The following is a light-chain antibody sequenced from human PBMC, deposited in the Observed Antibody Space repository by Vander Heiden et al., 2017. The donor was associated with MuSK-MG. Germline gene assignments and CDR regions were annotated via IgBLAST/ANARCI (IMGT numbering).Light chain of an antibody. CDR3: SSYAGSNNPYV. Sequence: QSALTQPPSASGSPGQSVTTSCIGTSSDVGGHNYVSWYQQHPGEAPNVTIYEVNKRPSGVPDRCSGSKCGSTASLTVSGLQAEDEADYYCSSYAGSNNPYVFGTGTKVTVL. V-gene: IGLV2-8*01. CDR1: SSDVGGHNY. J-gene: IGLJ1*01. CDR2: EVN.